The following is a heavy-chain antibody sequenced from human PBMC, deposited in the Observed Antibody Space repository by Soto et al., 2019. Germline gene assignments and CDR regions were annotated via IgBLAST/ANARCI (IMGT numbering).Heavy chain of an antibody. J-gene: IGHJ3*02. CDR1: GYTFVDYG. V-gene: IGHV1-18*01. D-gene: IGHD1-26*01. CDR2: IGVYNGHT. Sequence: QVHLVQSGAEVKKPGASVTVSYKASGYTFVDYGLNWVRQAPGQGLEWMGWIGVYNGHTNYAQNLQGRVPMTADTYTITAYMELRSLRSDDTAVYYGARPGGRGYADGFDIWGLGTMVTVSA. CDR3: ARPGGRGYADGFDI.